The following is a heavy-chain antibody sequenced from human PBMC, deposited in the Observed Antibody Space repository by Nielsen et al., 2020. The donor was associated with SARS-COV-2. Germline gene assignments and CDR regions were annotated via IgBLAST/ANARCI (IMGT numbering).Heavy chain of an antibody. CDR1: GFTFSSYG. CDR2: ISYDGSNK. CDR3: AKDRPYGMDV. V-gene: IGHV3-30*18. Sequence: GESLKISCAASGFTFSSYGMHWVRQAPGKGLEWVAVISYDGSNKYYADSVKGRFTISRDNSKNTLYLQMNSLRAEDTAVYYCAKDRPYGMDVRGQGTTVTVSS. J-gene: IGHJ6*02.